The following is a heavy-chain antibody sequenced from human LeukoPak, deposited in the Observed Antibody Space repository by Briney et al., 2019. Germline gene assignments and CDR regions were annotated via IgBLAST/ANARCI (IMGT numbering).Heavy chain of an antibody. V-gene: IGHV4-59*08. CDR2: IYYSGST. Sequence: SETLSLTCTVSGGSISSYYWSWIWQPPGKGLEWIGYIYYSGSTNYNPSLKSRVTISVDTSKNQFSLKLSSVTAADTAVYYCARVSAEQQLPYYYYMDVWGKGTTVTVSS. J-gene: IGHJ6*03. D-gene: IGHD6-13*01. CDR3: ARVSAEQQLPYYYYMDV. CDR1: GGSISSYY.